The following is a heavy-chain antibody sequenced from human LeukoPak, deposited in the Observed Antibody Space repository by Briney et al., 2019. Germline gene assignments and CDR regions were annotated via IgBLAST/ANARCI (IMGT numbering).Heavy chain of an antibody. CDR2: ISGSGGST. Sequence: GGSLRLSCAASGFTFSSYAMSWVRQAPGKGVEWVSAISGSGGSTYYADSVKGRFTISRDNSKNTLYLQMNSLRAEDTAVYYCAKADYYDSSGYWLDAFDIWGQGTMVTVSS. CDR3: AKADYYDSSGYWLDAFDI. D-gene: IGHD3-22*01. CDR1: GFTFSSYA. J-gene: IGHJ3*02. V-gene: IGHV3-23*01.